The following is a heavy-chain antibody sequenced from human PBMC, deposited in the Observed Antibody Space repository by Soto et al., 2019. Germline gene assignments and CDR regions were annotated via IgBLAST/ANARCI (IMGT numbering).Heavy chain of an antibody. Sequence: SETLSLTCAVYGGSFSGYYWSWIRQPPGKGLEWIGEINHSGSTNYNPSLKSRVTISVDTSKNQFSLKLSSVTAADTAVYYCARGPPSYYDSSGYYWRAYAYWGQGTLVTVSS. CDR2: INHSGST. D-gene: IGHD3-22*01. J-gene: IGHJ4*02. CDR1: GGSFSGYY. V-gene: IGHV4-34*01. CDR3: ARGPPSYYDSSGYYWRAYAY.